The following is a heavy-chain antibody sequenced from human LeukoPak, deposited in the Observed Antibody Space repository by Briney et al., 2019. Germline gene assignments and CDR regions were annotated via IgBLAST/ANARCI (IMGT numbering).Heavy chain of an antibody. D-gene: IGHD4/OR15-4a*01. Sequence: GGSLRLSCAASGFTFSSYSMNWVRQAPGKGLEWVSSISSSSYIYYADSVKGRFTISRDNAKNSLYLRMNSLRAEDTAVYYCARDPTYGGNLTFDYWARGPLVTVSS. CDR3: ARDPTYGGNLTFDY. J-gene: IGHJ4*02. CDR1: GFTFSSYS. CDR2: ISSSSYI. V-gene: IGHV3-21*01.